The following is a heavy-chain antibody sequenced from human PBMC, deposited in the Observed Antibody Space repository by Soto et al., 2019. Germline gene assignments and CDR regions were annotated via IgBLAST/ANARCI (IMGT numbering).Heavy chain of an antibody. J-gene: IGHJ4*02. V-gene: IGHV4-4*02. Sequence: LSLTCAVSGGSISSSNWWSWVRQPPGKGLEWIGEIYHSGSTNYNPSLKSRVTISVDKSKNQFSLKLSSVTAADTAVYYCARYYDSSGYYGTFYWAQGSLVTGSS. CDR2: IYHSGST. CDR1: GGSISSSNW. CDR3: ARYYDSSGYYGTFY. D-gene: IGHD3-22*01.